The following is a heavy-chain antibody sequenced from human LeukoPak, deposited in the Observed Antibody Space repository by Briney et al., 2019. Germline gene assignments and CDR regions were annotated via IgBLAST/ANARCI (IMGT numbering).Heavy chain of an antibody. Sequence: GSLRLSCVASGFTFSSYWLSWVRQAPGKGLEWVANIKQDGSEKLYVDSVKGRFTISRDNTKNSLYLQMNSLRLDDTAVYYCARDLPVVGAPGFDYWGQGTLVTVSS. J-gene: IGHJ4*02. CDR2: IKQDGSEK. CDR3: ARDLPVVGAPGFDY. V-gene: IGHV3-7*01. CDR1: GFTFSSYW. D-gene: IGHD1-26*01.